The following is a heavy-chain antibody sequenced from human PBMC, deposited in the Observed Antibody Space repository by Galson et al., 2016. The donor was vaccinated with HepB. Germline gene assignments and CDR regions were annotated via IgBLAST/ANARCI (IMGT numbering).Heavy chain of an antibody. D-gene: IGHD3-22*01. J-gene: IGHJ4*02. CDR3: ARSGSYYDSSGYYRDPFDY. Sequence: SLRLSCAASGFTFSNYAMSWVRLAPGKGLEWLSTMRGSAEMRYYADSVKGRFTISRDNSINTLYLQMNSLRAEDTAVYYCARSGSYYDSSGYYRDPFDYWGQGTLVTVSS. CDR1: GFTFSNYA. V-gene: IGHV3-23*01. CDR2: MRGSAEMR.